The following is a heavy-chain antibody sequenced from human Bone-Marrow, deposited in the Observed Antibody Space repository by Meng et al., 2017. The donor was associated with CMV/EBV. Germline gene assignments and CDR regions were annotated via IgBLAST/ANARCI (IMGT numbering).Heavy chain of an antibody. CDR1: GFTFSSYW. Sequence: GESLKISCAASGFTFSSYWMSWVRQAPGKGLEWVANIKQDGSEKYYVDSVKGRFTISRDNAKNSLYLQMNSLRAEDTAVYYCARSYDFWSGFWFDPWGQGTLVTGSS. CDR2: IKQDGSEK. D-gene: IGHD3-3*01. V-gene: IGHV3-7*01. J-gene: IGHJ5*02. CDR3: ARSYDFWSGFWFDP.